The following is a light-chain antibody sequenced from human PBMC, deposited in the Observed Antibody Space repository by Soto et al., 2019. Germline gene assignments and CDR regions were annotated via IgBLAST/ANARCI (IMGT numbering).Light chain of an antibody. CDR1: SSDVGGYNY. Sequence: QSALTQPASVSGSPGQSITISCTGTSSDVGGYNYVSWYQQHPGKAPKLYEVSNRPSGVSNRFSGSKSGNTASLTISGLQAEDEADYYCSSYTSSSIDYVFGTGTKLTVL. J-gene: IGLJ1*01. CDR2: EVS. CDR3: SSYTSSSIDYV. V-gene: IGLV2-14*01.